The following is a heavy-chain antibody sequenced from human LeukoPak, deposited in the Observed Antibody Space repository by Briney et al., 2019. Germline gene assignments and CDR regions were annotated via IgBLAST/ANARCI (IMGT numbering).Heavy chain of an antibody. CDR1: GFTFSSNA. CDR3: ARGSGSSTRGWFDP. V-gene: IGHV3-30-3*01. D-gene: IGHD6-13*01. J-gene: IGHJ5*02. Sequence: GGSLRLSCAASGFTFSSNAMHWVRQAPGKGLEWVAVISYDASNKYYADSVKGRFTISRDNSKNTLYPQMNSLRGEDTSVYYCARGSGSSTRGWFDPWGQGTLVTVSS. CDR2: ISYDASNK.